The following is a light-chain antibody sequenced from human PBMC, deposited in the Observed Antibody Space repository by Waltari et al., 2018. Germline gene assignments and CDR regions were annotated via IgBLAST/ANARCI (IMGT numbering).Light chain of an antibody. CDR1: SGYSGFA. Sequence: QLVLTQSPSASASLGASVKLTCTLSSGYSGFAITWHQQQPEKGPRYLMKVNSDGSHTRGDGIPDRCSASTSGAERHLTISSLQSEDEADYYWQTWGNGFRIFGGGTKLTV. J-gene: IGLJ2*01. V-gene: IGLV4-69*01. CDR3: QTWGNGFRI. CDR2: VNSDGSH.